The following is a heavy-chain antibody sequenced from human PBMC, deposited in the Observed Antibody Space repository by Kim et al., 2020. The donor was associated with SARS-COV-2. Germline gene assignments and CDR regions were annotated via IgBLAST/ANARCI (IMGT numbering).Heavy chain of an antibody. D-gene: IGHD3-3*01. CDR2: IYTSGST. CDR3: ARHARITIFGVAHKGLFDY. CDR1: GGSISSYY. V-gene: IGHV4-4*07. Sequence: SETLSLTCTVSGGSISSYYWSWIRQPAGKGLEWIGRIYTSGSTNYNPSLKSRVTMSVDTSKNQFSLKLSSVTAADTAVYYCARHARITIFGVAHKGLFDYWGQGTLVTVSS. J-gene: IGHJ4*02.